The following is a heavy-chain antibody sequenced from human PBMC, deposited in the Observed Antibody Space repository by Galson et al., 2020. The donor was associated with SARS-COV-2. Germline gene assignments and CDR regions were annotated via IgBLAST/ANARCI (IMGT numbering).Heavy chain of an antibody. Sequence: SGPTLVKPTQTLTLTCTFSGFSLSTSGMCVSWIRQPPGKALEWLARIDWDDDKYYSTSLNTRLTISKDTAKNQVVLTMTNMDPVDTATYYCARVYSGDVALDYWGQ. CDR3: ARVYSGDVALDY. CDR1: GFSLSTSGMC. D-gene: IGHD5-12*01. J-gene: IGHJ4*02. V-gene: IGHV2-70*11. CDR2: IDWDDDK.